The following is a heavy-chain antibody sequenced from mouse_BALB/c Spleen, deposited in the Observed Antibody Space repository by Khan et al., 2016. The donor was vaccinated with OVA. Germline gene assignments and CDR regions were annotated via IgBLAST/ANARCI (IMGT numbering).Heavy chain of an antibody. Sequence: QVQLKQSGAELVKPGASVKLSCKASGYTFTEYIIHWLKQRSGQGLEWIGWFYPGGTTIKYNEKFKDKATLTADKSSSTVYMELSRLTSEDSAVYFCERHEDYGNWHDYWGQGTTLTGSS. J-gene: IGHJ2*01. V-gene: IGHV1-62-2*01. CDR1: GYTFTEYI. CDR2: FYPGGTTI. D-gene: IGHD2-1*01. CDR3: ERHEDYGNWHDY.